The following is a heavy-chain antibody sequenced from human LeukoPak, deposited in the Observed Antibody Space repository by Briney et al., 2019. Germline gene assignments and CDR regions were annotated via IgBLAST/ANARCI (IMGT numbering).Heavy chain of an antibody. CDR3: ARDLGRSGYYTIDAFDI. CDR2: ISSSSSYI. CDR1: GFTFDTYS. D-gene: IGHD3-22*01. V-gene: IGHV3-21*01. Sequence: GGSLRLSCAASGFTFDTYSMNWVRQAPGKGLEWVSSISSSSSYIYYADSVKGRFTISRDNAKNSLYLQMNSLRAEDTAVYYCARDLGRSGYYTIDAFDIWGQGTMVTVSS. J-gene: IGHJ3*02.